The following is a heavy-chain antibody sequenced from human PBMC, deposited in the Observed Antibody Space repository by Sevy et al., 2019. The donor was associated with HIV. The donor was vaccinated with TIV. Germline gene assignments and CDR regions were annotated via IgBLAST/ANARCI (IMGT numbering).Heavy chain of an antibody. CDR3: ARALDDYYGSGSYFDY. J-gene: IGHJ4*02. CDR1: GFTFSSYS. D-gene: IGHD3-10*01. Sequence: GGSLRLSCAASGFTFSSYSMNWVRQAPGKGLEWVSSISSSSYIYYADSVKGRFTISRDNAKNLLYLQMNSLGAEDTAVDYCARALDDYYGSGSYFDYWGQGTLVTVSS. CDR2: ISSSSYI. V-gene: IGHV3-21*01.